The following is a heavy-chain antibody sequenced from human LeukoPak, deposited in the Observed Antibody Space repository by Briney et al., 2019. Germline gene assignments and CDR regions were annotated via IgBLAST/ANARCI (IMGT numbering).Heavy chain of an antibody. V-gene: IGHV4-39*02. J-gene: IGHJ4*02. CDR1: GGSISSSDYY. CDR2: IYYSRST. Sequence: SETLSLTCIVSGGSISSSDYYWGWIRQPPGKGLEWIGSIYYSRSTYYNPSLKSRLTISIDTSKNHFSLKMKSVTAADTAVYYCARYCSRTSCPFDYWGQGTLVTVSS. D-gene: IGHD2-2*01. CDR3: ARYCSRTSCPFDY.